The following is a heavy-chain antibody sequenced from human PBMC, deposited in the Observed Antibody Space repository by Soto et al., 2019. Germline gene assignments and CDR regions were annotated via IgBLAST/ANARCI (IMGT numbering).Heavy chain of an antibody. Sequence: QVQLQESGPGLVKPSGTLSLTCTVSSGSISSINWWRWIRPPPGKGLEWIGEIYHTGTSNYNPSLRSRDTMSVDKSRNQMSLTLTSVTAADTAVYFWARSSSRWSFDLGGRGTLVAVSS. V-gene: IGHV4-4*02. CDR3: ARSSSRWSFDL. CDR2: IYHTGTS. CDR1: SGSISSINW. D-gene: IGHD3-3*01. J-gene: IGHJ2*01.